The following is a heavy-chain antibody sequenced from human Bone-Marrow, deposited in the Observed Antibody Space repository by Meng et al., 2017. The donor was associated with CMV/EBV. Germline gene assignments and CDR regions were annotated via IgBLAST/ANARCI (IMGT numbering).Heavy chain of an antibody. CDR2: INHSGST. CDR3: ARGKWVGATSWIAFGY. CDR1: GGSFSGYY. D-gene: IGHD1-26*01. V-gene: IGHV4-34*01. J-gene: IGHJ4*02. Sequence: GSLRLSCAVYGGSFSGYYWSWIRQPPGKGLEWIGEINHSGSTNYNPSLKSRVTISVDTSKNQFSLKLSSVTAADTAVYYCARGKWVGATSWIAFGYWGRGTLVTVSS.